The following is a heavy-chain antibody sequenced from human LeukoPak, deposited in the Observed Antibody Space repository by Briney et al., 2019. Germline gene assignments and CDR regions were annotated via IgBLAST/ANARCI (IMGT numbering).Heavy chain of an antibody. CDR2: ISYDGSNK. CDR1: GFTFSSYG. CDR3: ARTLFGNYFDY. J-gene: IGHJ4*02. V-gene: IGHV3-30*03. D-gene: IGHD3-16*01. Sequence: GGSLRLSCAASGFTFSSYGMHWVRQAPGKGLEWVAVISYDGSNKYYADSVKGRFTISRDNAKNSLYLQMNSLRADDTAVYFCARTLFGNYFDYWGQGTLVTVSS.